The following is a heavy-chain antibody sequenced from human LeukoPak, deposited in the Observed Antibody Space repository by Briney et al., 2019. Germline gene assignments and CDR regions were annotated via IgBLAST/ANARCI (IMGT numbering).Heavy chain of an antibody. CDR1: GGTFSSYA. Sequence: PWASVKVSCKASGGTFSSYAISWVRRAPGQGLEWMGGIIPIFGTANYAQKFQGRVTITTDESTSTAYMELSSLRSEDTAVYYCASNSGATFLVALYYWGQGTLVTVSS. D-gene: IGHD1-26*01. CDR3: ASNSGATFLVALYY. V-gene: IGHV1-69*05. J-gene: IGHJ4*02. CDR2: IIPIFGTA.